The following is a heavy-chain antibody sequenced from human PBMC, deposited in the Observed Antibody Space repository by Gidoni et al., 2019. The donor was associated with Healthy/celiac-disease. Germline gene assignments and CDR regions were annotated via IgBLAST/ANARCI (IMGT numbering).Heavy chain of an antibody. Sequence: QITLKESGPTLVKPTQTLTLTCTVSGFALSTSGVGVGWIRQPPGKALEWLALIYWDDDKRDSPSLKSRLTITKDTSKNQVVLTMTNIDPVDTATYYCAHKYSSGWGPYYFDYWGQGTLVTVSS. CDR3: AHKYSSGWGPYYFDY. V-gene: IGHV2-5*02. CDR2: IYWDDDK. J-gene: IGHJ4*02. D-gene: IGHD3-22*01. CDR1: GFALSTSGVG.